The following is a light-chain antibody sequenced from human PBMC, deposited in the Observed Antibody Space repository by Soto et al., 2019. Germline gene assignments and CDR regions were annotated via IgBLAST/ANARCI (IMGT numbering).Light chain of an antibody. CDR1: QSVSNNY. V-gene: IGKV3-20*01. J-gene: IGKJ1*01. CDR3: QQYGSSPWT. Sequence: EIVLTQSPGTLSLSPGERATLPCRASQSVSNNYLAWYQQKPGQAPRLLIYGASSRATGIPDRFSGSGSGTDFTLTISRLEPEDFAVYYCQQYGSSPWTFGQGTKVDIK. CDR2: GAS.